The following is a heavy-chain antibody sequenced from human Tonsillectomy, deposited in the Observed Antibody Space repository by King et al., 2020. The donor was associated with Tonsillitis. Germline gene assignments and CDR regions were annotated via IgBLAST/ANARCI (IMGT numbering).Heavy chain of an antibody. CDR1: GFTFSSYG. J-gene: IGHJ3*02. CDR2: ISYDGSNK. Sequence: VQLVQSGGGVVQPGRPLRLSCAASGFTFSSYGMHWVRQAPGKGLEWVAVISYDGSNKYYADSVKGRFTISRDNSKNTLYLQMNSLRAEDTAVYYCAKDGDVTTGSFTFDIWGQGTMVTVSS. D-gene: IGHD4-17*01. CDR3: AKDGDVTTGSFTFDI. V-gene: IGHV3-30*18.